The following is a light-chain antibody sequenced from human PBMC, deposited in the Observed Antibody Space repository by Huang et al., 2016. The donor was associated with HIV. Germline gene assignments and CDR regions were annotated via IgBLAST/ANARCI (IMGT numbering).Light chain of an antibody. CDR2: AAS. CDR1: QDISTY. Sequence: DIQMTQSPSFLSASVGDRVTITCQASQDISTYLNWYQQKPGNAPKVRIYAASNLETGVPSRFSGSGSGTDFTFTISSLQPGDIATYYCQQYDNLPWTFGQGTKVEIK. CDR3: QQYDNLPWT. V-gene: IGKV1-33*01. J-gene: IGKJ1*01.